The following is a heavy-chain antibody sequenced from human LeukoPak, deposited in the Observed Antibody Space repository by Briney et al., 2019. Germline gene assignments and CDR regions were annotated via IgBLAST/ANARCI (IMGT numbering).Heavy chain of an antibody. V-gene: IGHV4-4*09. J-gene: IGHJ6*03. CDR1: GGSISSYY. D-gene: IGHD4-11*01. CDR2: IYTSGST. Sequence: PSETLSLTCTVSGGSISSYYWSWIRQPPGKGLDWIGYIYTSGSTNYNPSLKSRVTISVDTSKNQFSLKLSSVTAADTAVYYCARVGQYTPLGYYYYMDVWGKGTTVTVSS. CDR3: ARVGQYTPLGYYYYMDV.